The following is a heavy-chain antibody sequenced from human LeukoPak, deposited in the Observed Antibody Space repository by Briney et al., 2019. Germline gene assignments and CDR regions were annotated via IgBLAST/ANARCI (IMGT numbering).Heavy chain of an antibody. CDR2: ISSSSSYI. Sequence: GGSLRLSCAASGFTFSSYSMNWVRQAPGKGLEWVSYISSSSSYIYYADSVKGRFTISRDNAKNSLYLQMNSLRAEDTAVYYCARVTRFGETYFDYWGQGTLVTVSS. D-gene: IGHD3-10*01. V-gene: IGHV3-21*01. J-gene: IGHJ4*02. CDR1: GFTFSSYS. CDR3: ARVTRFGETYFDY.